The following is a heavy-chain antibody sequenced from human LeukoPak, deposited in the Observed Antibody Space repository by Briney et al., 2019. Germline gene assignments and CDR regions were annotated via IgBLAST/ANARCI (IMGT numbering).Heavy chain of an antibody. Sequence: GASVKVSCKASGYTFTGYYMHWVRQAPGQGLEWMGWINPNSGVTNYAQKFQGRVTMTRDTSISTAYMELSRLRSDDTAVYYCARDFGYCSGGSCYVPDYWGQGSLVTVSS. D-gene: IGHD2-15*01. CDR3: ARDFGYCSGGSCYVPDY. CDR2: INPNSGVT. V-gene: IGHV1-2*02. J-gene: IGHJ4*02. CDR1: GYTFTGYY.